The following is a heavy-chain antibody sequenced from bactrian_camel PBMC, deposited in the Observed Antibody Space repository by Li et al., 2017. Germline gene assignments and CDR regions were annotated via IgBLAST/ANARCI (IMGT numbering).Heavy chain of an antibody. Sequence: DVQLVESGGGSAQAGGSLRLSCVASGYTYCAYDMRWWRQAPGKEREFVSSIDNYGRTKLADSVKGRFTISQDRANNTVYLQMSSLKPEDTAMYYCQRQEDGLPVDGFLAECDPFGVWGQGTQVTVS. J-gene: IGHJ4*01. CDR3: QRQEDGLPVDGFLAECDPFGV. CDR2: IDNYGRT. D-gene: IGHD5*01. CDR1: GYTYCAYD. V-gene: IGHV3S10*01.